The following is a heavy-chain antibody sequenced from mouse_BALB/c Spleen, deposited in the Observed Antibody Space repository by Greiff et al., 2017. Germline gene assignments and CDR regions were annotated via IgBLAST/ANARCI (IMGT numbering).Heavy chain of an antibody. Sequence: EVQGVESGGGLVQPGGSLKLSCAASGFTFSSYTMSWVRQTPEKRLEWVAYISNGGGSTYYPDTVKGRFTISRDNAKNTLYLQMTSLRSEDTAMYYCAREGDYGNWFAYWGQGTLVTVSA. J-gene: IGHJ3*01. CDR1: GFTFSSYT. D-gene: IGHD2-1*01. V-gene: IGHV5-12-2*01. CDR3: AREGDYGNWFAY. CDR2: ISNGGGST.